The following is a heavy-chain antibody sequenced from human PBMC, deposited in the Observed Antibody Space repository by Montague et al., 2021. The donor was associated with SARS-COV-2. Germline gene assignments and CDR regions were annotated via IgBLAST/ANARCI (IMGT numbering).Heavy chain of an antibody. Sequence: SETLSLTCAVSGGSISSSNWWSWVRQPPGKGLEWIGEIYHSGNTNYNPSPKSRVTISVDKSKNQFSLKLSSVTAADTAVYYCARKTINPNWFDPWGRGTLVTVSS. CDR1: GGSISSSNW. CDR3: ARKTINPNWFDP. CDR2: IYHSGNT. D-gene: IGHD1-14*01. V-gene: IGHV4-4*02. J-gene: IGHJ5*02.